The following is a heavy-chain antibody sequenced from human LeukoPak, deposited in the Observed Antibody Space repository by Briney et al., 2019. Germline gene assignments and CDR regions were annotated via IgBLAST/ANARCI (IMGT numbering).Heavy chain of an antibody. Sequence: PGGSLRLSCAASGSTFSSYSMNWVRQAPGKGLEWVSSISSSSSYIYYADSVKGRFTISRDNAKNSLYLQMNSLRAEDTAVYYCARDPGDSSGYYLYYYFDYWGQGTLVTVSS. CDR1: GSTFSSYS. CDR3: ARDPGDSSGYYLYYYFDY. V-gene: IGHV3-21*01. J-gene: IGHJ4*02. D-gene: IGHD3-22*01. CDR2: ISSSSSYI.